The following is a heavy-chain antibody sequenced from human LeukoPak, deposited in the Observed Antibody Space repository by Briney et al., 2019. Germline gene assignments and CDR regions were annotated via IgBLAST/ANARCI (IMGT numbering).Heavy chain of an antibody. CDR3: ARENPAGDPFDY. D-gene: IGHD4-17*01. CDR2: IIPIFGTA. J-gene: IGHJ4*02. CDR1: GGTFSSYA. V-gene: IGHV1-69*06. Sequence: GSSVKVSCKASGGTFSSYAISWVRQAPGQGLEWMGGIIPIFGTANYAQKFQGRVTITADKSTSTAYMELSGLRSEDTAVYYCARENPAGDPFDYWGQGTLVTVSS.